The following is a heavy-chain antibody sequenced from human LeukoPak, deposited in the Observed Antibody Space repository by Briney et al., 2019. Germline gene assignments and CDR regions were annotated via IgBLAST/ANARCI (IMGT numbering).Heavy chain of an antibody. Sequence: GGSLRLSCAASGFTFSSYAMSWVRQAPGKGLEWVSAISGGSGSTYYADSVRGRFTISRDNSKNTLYLQMNSLRAEDTAVYYCANGGYSAYDSSFDYWGQGTLVTVSS. CDR2: ISGGSGST. D-gene: IGHD5-12*01. V-gene: IGHV3-23*01. CDR1: GFTFSSYA. CDR3: ANGGYSAYDSSFDY. J-gene: IGHJ4*02.